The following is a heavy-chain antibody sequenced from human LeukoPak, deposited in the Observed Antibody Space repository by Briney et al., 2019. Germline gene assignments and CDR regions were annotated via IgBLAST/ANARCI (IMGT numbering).Heavy chain of an antibody. CDR1: GYTLTELS. J-gene: IGHJ5*02. D-gene: IGHD2-2*01. Sequence: ASVKVSRKVSGYTLTELSIHWVRQAPAKGLAGMGGFDPEDGETIYAQKFQGRVPMTEDTSTDTAYLELSSLNPDDTDCYFCVSARGDCSSTSCYTGWCDPWGKGTLVTVST. CDR3: VSARGDCSSTSCYTGWCDP. V-gene: IGHV1-24*01. CDR2: FDPEDGET.